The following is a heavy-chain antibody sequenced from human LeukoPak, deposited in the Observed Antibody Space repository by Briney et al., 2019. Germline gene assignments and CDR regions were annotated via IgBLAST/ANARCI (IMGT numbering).Heavy chain of an antibody. Sequence: GGSLRLSCAASGFTFSSYSMNWVRQAPGKGLEWVSSISGSSSYIFYADSVKGRFTISRDNAKNSLYLQMNSLRAEDTAVYYCARDCLHAVPAALHFGMDVWGQGTTVTVSS. J-gene: IGHJ6*02. V-gene: IGHV3-21*04. CDR3: ARDCLHAVPAALHFGMDV. CDR2: ISGSSSYI. CDR1: GFTFSSYS. D-gene: IGHD2-2*01.